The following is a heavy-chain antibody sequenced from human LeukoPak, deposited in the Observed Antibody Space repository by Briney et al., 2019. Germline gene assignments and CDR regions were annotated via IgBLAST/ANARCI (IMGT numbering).Heavy chain of an antibody. Sequence: GASVKVSCKASGYTFTSYDINWVRQATGQGLEWMGWMNPNSGNTGYAQKFQGRVAITRNTSISTAYMELSSLRSEDTAVYYCARASIAALKNYYMDVWGKGTTVTVSS. CDR3: ARASIAALKNYYMDV. D-gene: IGHD6-6*01. CDR1: GYTFTSYD. J-gene: IGHJ6*03. CDR2: MNPNSGNT. V-gene: IGHV1-8*03.